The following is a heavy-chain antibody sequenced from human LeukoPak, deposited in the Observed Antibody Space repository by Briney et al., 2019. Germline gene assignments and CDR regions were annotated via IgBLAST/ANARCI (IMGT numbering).Heavy chain of an antibody. D-gene: IGHD3-3*01. CDR1: GYTFTSYG. CDR3: ARCRRDYDFWSGYLTFDY. Sequence: ASVKVSCKASGYTFTSYGISWVRQAPGQGLEWMGWISAYNGNTNYAQKLQGRVTMTTDTSTSTAYMELRSLRSDDTAVYYCARCRRDYDFWSGYLTFDYWGQGTLVTVYS. J-gene: IGHJ4*02. CDR2: ISAYNGNT. V-gene: IGHV1-18*01.